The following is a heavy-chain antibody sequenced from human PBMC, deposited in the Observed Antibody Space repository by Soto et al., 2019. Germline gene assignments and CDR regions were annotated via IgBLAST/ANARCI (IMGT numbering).Heavy chain of an antibody. CDR3: ARDQPFLGDIVVVPAAPRRYYYYGMDV. D-gene: IGHD2-2*01. V-gene: IGHV1-69*13. CDR2: IIPIFGTA. J-gene: IGHJ6*02. CDR1: GGTFSSYA. Sequence: SVKVSCKASGGTFSSYAISWVRQAPGQGLEWMGGIIPIFGTANYAQKFQGRVTITADESTSTAYTELSSLRSEDTAVYYCARDQPFLGDIVVVPAAPRRYYYYGMDVWGQGTTVTVSS.